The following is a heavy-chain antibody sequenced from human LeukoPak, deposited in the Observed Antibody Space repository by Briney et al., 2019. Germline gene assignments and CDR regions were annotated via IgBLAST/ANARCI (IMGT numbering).Heavy chain of an antibody. CDR3: ARDSYLDAFDI. D-gene: IGHD2-2*01. CDR2: IYYSGST. Sequence: SETLSLTCTVSGXSISSYYGSWIRQPPGKGLEWIGYIYYSGSTNYNPSLKSRVTISVDTSKNQFSLKLSSVTAADTAVYYCARDSYLDAFDIWGQGTMVTVSS. V-gene: IGHV4-59*08. J-gene: IGHJ3*02. CDR1: GXSISSYY.